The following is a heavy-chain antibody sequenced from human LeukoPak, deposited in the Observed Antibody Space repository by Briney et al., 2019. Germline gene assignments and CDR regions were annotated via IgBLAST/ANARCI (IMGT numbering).Heavy chain of an antibody. CDR3: ARNPRRSMVRGVTLDY. D-gene: IGHD3-10*01. CDR2: INPNSGGT. V-gene: IGHV1-2*02. CDR1: GYTFTDYY. Sequence: ASVKVSCKASGYTFTDYYMHWVRQAPGQGLEWMGWINPNSGGTNYAQKFQGRVTMTRDTSISTAYMELSRLRSDDTAVYYCARNPRRSMVRGVTLDYWGQGTLVTVSS. J-gene: IGHJ4*02.